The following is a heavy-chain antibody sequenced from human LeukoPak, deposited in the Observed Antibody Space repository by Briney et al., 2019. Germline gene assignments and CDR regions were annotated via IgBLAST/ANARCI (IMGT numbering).Heavy chain of an antibody. J-gene: IGHJ4*02. Sequence: GGSLRLSCAASGFTFSSYGMNWVRQAPGKGLEWVSAISGSGGSTYYADSVKGRFTISRDNSKNTLYLQINSLRAEDTAVYYCAKGSYGDLTPRAPFRDYWGQGTLVTVSS. D-gene: IGHD4-17*01. CDR3: AKGSYGDLTPRAPFRDY. CDR2: ISGSGGST. V-gene: IGHV3-23*01. CDR1: GFTFSSYG.